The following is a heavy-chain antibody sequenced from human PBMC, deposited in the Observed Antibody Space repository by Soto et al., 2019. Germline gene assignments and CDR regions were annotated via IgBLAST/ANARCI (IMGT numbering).Heavy chain of an antibody. CDR3: ARRIVATETFDY. J-gene: IGHJ4*02. V-gene: IGHV4-39*01. CDR1: GGSISNNNYY. CDR2: IYYKGST. Sequence: SETLSLTCTVSGGSISNNNYYWGWIRQSPGKGLEWIASIYYKGSTYERPSLKSRLTISIDTSKNQFSLTLTSVTAADTAVYYCARRIVATETFDYWGQGTLVTVSS. D-gene: IGHD5-12*01.